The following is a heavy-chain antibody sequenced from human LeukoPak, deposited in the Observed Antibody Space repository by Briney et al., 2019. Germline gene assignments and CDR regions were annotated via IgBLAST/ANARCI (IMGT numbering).Heavy chain of an antibody. CDR3: ARHATVVTPDYYYYYYMDV. D-gene: IGHD4-23*01. CDR1: GFTFDDYT. Sequence: GGSLRLSCAASGFTFDDYTMHWVRQAPGKGLEWVSLISWDGGSTYYADSVKGRFTISRDNSKNSLYLQMNSLRTEDTAMYYCARHATVVTPDYYYYYYMDVWGKGTTVTVSS. CDR2: ISWDGGST. J-gene: IGHJ6*03. V-gene: IGHV3-43*01.